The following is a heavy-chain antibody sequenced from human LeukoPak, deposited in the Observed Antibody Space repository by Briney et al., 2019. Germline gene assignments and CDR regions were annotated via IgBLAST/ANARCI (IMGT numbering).Heavy chain of an antibody. J-gene: IGHJ4*02. V-gene: IGHV3-23*01. CDR2: INHNGGTT. CDR1: GFTFSIFT. D-gene: IGHD6-19*01. CDR3: AKDGLCPSVCPTKIDVAGYVDS. Sequence: GGSLRLSCAASGFTFSIFTMNWVRHAPGKGLEWVSIINHNGGTTYYTDSVKGRLTLSRDNSNNTVYLQMNSLRTEETAIYYCAKDGLCPSVCPTKIDVAGYVDSWGQGTLVTVSS.